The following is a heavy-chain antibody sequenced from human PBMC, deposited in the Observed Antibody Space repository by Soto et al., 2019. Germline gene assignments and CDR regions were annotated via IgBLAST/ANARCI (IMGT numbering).Heavy chain of an antibody. J-gene: IGHJ6*02. V-gene: IGHV4-30-4*08. Sequence: QVQLQQSGPGLVKPSQTLSLTCTVSGGSISYEYYHWTWIRQSPGKGLEWIGYIHYSGIIIYKPSFKSRVTISVDTSKNQFSLQLSSVTAADTAVYFCAREDDGGDRDYYGLDVWGQGTTVTVSS. CDR1: GGSISYEYYH. CDR2: IHYSGII. D-gene: IGHD2-21*02. CDR3: AREDDGGDRDYYGLDV.